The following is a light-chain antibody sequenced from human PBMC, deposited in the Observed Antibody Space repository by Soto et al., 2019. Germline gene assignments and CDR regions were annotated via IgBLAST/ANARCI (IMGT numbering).Light chain of an antibody. V-gene: IGKV1-33*01. CDR3: QQYDNLLPIT. J-gene: IGKJ5*01. CDR1: QDISKN. Sequence: IQMTQSPSSLSASVGDRVIITCQASQDISKNLNWYQQKPGKAPKLLIYDASSLQTGVPSRFXGIGSATHVTFTISSLQPEDIATYYCQQYDNLLPITFGQGTRLEIK. CDR2: DAS.